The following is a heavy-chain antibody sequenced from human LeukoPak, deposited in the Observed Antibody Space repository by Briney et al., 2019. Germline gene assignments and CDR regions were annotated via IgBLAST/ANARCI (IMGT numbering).Heavy chain of an antibody. CDR3: AREYYASLYYFDY. D-gene: IGHD2-2*01. Sequence: GGSLRLSCAASGFTVSSNYMSWVRQAPGKGLEWVSVIYSGGSTYYADSVKGRFTISRDNSKNTLYLQMNSLRAEDTAVYYCAREYYASLYYFDYWGQGTLVTVSS. V-gene: IGHV3-53*01. CDR1: GFTVSSNY. J-gene: IGHJ4*02. CDR2: IYSGGST.